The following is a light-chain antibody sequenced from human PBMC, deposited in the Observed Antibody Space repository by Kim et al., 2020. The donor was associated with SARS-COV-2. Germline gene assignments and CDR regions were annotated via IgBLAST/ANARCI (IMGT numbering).Light chain of an antibody. V-gene: IGLV3-19*01. CDR1: SLRSYY. Sequence: ALGQTARITCQGDSLRSYYASWYQQKPGQAPVLVFYGKNNRPSGIPDRFSGSYSGNTASLTITAAQAEDEADYYCNSRESSANHWMFGGGTKLTVL. J-gene: IGLJ3*02. CDR3: NSRESSANHWM. CDR2: GKN.